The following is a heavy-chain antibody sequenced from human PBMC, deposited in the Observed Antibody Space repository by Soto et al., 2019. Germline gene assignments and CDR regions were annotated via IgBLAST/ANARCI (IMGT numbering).Heavy chain of an antibody. CDR2: IIPIFGTA. V-gene: IGHV1-69*13. Sequence: ASVKVSCKASGGTFSSYGISWVRQAPGQGLEWMGGIIPIFGTANYAQKFQGRVTITADESTSTAYMELSSLRSEDTAVYYCASLATTHSSGWYAYFDYWGQGTLVTVSS. CDR1: GGTFSSYG. CDR3: ASLATTHSSGWYAYFDY. J-gene: IGHJ4*02. D-gene: IGHD6-19*01.